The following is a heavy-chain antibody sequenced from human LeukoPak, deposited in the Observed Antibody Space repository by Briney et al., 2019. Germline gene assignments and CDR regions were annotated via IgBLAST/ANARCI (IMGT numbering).Heavy chain of an antibody. D-gene: IGHD5-12*01. CDR1: GGSISSYY. Sequence: PSETLSLTCTVSGGSISSYYWSCIRQPAGKGLEGIGRTYTSGSTNYNPPRKSRVTISVDTSKNEFSLKLSSVTAADPAVYYCEREGPIVAVDYWGQGTLVSVSS. CDR3: EREGPIVAVDY. V-gene: IGHV4-4*07. J-gene: IGHJ4*02. CDR2: TYTSGST.